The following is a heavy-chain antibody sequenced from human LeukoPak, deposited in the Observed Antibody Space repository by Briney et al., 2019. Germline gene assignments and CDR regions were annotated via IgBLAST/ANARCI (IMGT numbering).Heavy chain of an antibody. CDR1: GGTFSSYA. CDR2: IIPIFGTA. J-gene: IGHJ6*03. Sequence: SVKVSCKASGGTFSSYAISWVRQAPGQGLEWMGGIIPIFGTANYAQKFQGRVTITTDESTSTAYMELSSLRSEDTAVYYCARGPGATCGVYYYYYYMDVWGKGTTVTVSS. V-gene: IGHV1-69*05. D-gene: IGHD5-24*01. CDR3: ARGPGATCGVYYYYYYMDV.